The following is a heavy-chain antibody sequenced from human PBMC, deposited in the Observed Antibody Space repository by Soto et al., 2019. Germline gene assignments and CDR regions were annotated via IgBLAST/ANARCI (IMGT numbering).Heavy chain of an antibody. CDR3: ARVMGRGYSYGPRSPEFP. D-gene: IGHD5-18*01. V-gene: IGHV1-2*02. J-gene: IGHJ5*02. CDR2: INPNSGGT. Sequence: EASVKVSCKASGYTFTGYCMHWVRQAPGQGLEWMGWINPNSGGTNYAQKFQGRVTMTRDTSISTAYMELSRLRSDDTAVYYCARVMGRGYSYGPRSPEFPWGQGTLVTVSS. CDR1: GYTFTGYC.